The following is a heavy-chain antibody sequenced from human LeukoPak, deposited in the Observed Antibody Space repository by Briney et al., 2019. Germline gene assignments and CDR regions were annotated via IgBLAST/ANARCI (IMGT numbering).Heavy chain of an antibody. D-gene: IGHD2-8*02. Sequence: GGSLRLSCAASGFTVSSNYMSWVRQAPGKGLEWVANIYPGGSEKYYLGSVKGRFTISRDNAKNSMYLQMKNLRAEDTAVYYCARELVVGPAEYFQHWGQGTLVTVSS. CDR1: GFTVSSNY. J-gene: IGHJ1*01. CDR2: IYPGGSEK. CDR3: ARELVVGPAEYFQH. V-gene: IGHV3-7*01.